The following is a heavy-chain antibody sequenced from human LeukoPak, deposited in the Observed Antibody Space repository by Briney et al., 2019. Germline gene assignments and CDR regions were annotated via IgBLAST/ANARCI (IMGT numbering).Heavy chain of an antibody. J-gene: IGHJ6*03. CDR3: ASLTTGRGYYYMDV. D-gene: IGHD4-17*01. CDR1: GGTFSSYA. V-gene: IGHV1-69*05. Sequence: ASVKVSCKASGGTFSSYAISWVRQAPGQGLEWMGGIIPIFGTANYAQKFQGRVTITTDESTSTAYMELSSLRSEDTAVYYCASLTTGRGYYYMDVWGKGTTVTVSS. CDR2: IIPIFGTA.